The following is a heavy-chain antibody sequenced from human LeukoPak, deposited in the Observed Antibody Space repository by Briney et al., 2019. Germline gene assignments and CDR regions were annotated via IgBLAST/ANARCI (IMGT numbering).Heavy chain of an antibody. Sequence: PSETLSLTCTVSGGSISSSSYYWGWIRQPPGKGLEWIGSIYYSGSTYYNPSLKSRVTISVDRSKNQFSLKLSSVTAADTAVYYCASGVGYYAAYWGQGTLVTVSS. V-gene: IGHV4-39*07. D-gene: IGHD3-3*01. CDR1: GGSISSSSYY. CDR2: IYYSGST. CDR3: ASGVGYYAAY. J-gene: IGHJ4*02.